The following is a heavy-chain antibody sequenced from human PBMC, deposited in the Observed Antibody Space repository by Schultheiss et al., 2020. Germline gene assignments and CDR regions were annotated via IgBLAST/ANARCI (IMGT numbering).Heavy chain of an antibody. J-gene: IGHJ3*02. D-gene: IGHD1-26*01. CDR3: ASILDPYIVGGRRRAFDI. CDR2: IYYSGST. V-gene: IGHV4-61*01. CDR1: GGSVSSGSYY. Sequence: SQTLSLTCTVSGGSVSSGSYYWSWIRQPPGKGLEWIGYIYYSGSTNYIPSLKSRVTISVDTSKNQFSLKLSSVTAADTAVYYCASILDPYIVGGRRRAFDIWGQGTMVTVSS.